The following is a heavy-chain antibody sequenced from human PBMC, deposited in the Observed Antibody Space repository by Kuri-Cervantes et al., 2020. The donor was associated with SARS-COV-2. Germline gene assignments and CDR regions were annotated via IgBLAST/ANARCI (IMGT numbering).Heavy chain of an antibody. CDR3: AREEADYYDSSGYFYAFDI. Sequence: GGSLRLSCAASGFTFSSYSMNGARQAPGKGLEWVSYISSSSSTIYSADSVKGRFTISRDNAKNSLYLQMNSLRAEDTAVYYCAREEADYYDSSGYFYAFDIWGQGTMVTVSS. J-gene: IGHJ3*02. CDR2: ISSSSSTI. D-gene: IGHD3-22*01. V-gene: IGHV3-48*01. CDR1: GFTFSSYS.